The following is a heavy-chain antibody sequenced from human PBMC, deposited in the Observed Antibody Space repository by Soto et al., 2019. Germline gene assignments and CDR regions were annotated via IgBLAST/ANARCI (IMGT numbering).Heavy chain of an antibody. CDR2: IVPRFGTP. CDR1: GGTFSSYA. D-gene: IGHD6-6*01. Sequence: QVQLVQSGAEVKKPGSSVKVSCKASGGTFSSYAISWVRQAPGQGLEWMGGIVPRFGTPNYEPKFQGRLTLPEDEPTSTADMELTSLIPADTAVYYCTREHQYSGSSAAGGYWGQGPLVTVSS. V-gene: IGHV1-69*01. J-gene: IGHJ4*02. CDR3: TREHQYSGSSAAGGY.